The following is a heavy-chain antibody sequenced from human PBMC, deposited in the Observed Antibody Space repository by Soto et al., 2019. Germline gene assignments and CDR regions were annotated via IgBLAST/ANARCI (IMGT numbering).Heavy chain of an antibody. CDR1: GFTFTRYS. CDR3: ARESEDLTSNFDY. Sequence: GGSLRLSCAASGFTFTRYSMNWVRQAPGKGLEWVSSISSTTNYIYYGDSMKGRLTISRDNAKNSLYLEMNSLRAEDTAVYYWARESEDLTSNFDYWGQGTLVTVSS. CDR2: ISSTTNYI. V-gene: IGHV3-21*06. J-gene: IGHJ4*02.